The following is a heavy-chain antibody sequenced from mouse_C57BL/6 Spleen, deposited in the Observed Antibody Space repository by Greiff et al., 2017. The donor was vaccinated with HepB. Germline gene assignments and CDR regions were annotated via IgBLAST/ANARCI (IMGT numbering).Heavy chain of an antibody. CDR2: IYPGSGST. V-gene: IGHV1-55*01. CDR3: ARTYYSNSDY. J-gene: IGHJ2*01. D-gene: IGHD2-5*01. CDR1: GYTFTSYW. Sequence: QVQLQQPGAELVKPGASVKMSCKASGYTFTSYWITWVKQRPGQGLEWIGDIYPGSGSTNYNEKLKSKATLTVDTSSSTAYMQLSSLTSEYSAVYYCARTYYSNSDYWGQGTTLTVSS.